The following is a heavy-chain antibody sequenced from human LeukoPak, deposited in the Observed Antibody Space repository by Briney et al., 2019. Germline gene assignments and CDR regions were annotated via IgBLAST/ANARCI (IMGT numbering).Heavy chain of an antibody. CDR2: ISNSGRPT. CDR1: GFTFSDYY. J-gene: IGHJ4*02. Sequence: PGGSLRLSCTASGFTFSDYYMSWIRQAPGKGLEWISSISNSGRPTYDADSVKGRFTISRDNAKNSLYLQMNSLRDGDTAVYYCARDRYYYRYWGQGTLVTVSS. V-gene: IGHV3-11*01. CDR3: ARDRYYYRY. D-gene: IGHD3-10*01.